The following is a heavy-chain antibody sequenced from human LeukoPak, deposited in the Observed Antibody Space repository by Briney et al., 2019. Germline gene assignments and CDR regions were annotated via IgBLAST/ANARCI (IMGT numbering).Heavy chain of an antibody. CDR1: GGTFSSYA. V-gene: IGHV1-69*05. Sequence: ASVKVSCKASGGTFSSYAISWVRQAPGQGLEWMGGIIPIVGTANYAQKFQGRVTMTRDMSTSTVYMELSSLRSEDTAVYYCARDLYYNFWSGYYTDYYYYMDVWGKGTTVTVSS. CDR3: ARDLYYNFWSGYYTDYYYYMDV. D-gene: IGHD3-3*01. J-gene: IGHJ6*03. CDR2: IIPIVGTA.